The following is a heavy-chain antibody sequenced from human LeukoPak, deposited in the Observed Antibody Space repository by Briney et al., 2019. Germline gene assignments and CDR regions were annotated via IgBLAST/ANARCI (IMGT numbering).Heavy chain of an antibody. V-gene: IGHV3-15*01. CDR2: IKSKAEGGAT. CDR3: ATYRSGWSFDY. CDR1: GFTFSGYT. D-gene: IGHD6-19*01. J-gene: IGHJ4*02. Sequence: PGTSLRLSCAVSGFTFSGYTMHWVRQAPGKGLEWVGRIKSKAEGGATDYAAPVKGRFTVSRGDSKNTLYLQMNSLTTEDTAVYYCATYRSGWSFDYWGQGTLVTVSS.